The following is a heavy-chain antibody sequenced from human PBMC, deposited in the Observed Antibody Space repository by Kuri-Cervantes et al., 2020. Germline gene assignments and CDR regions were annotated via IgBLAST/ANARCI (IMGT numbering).Heavy chain of an antibody. CDR2: ISGSGGST. J-gene: IGHJ6*02. V-gene: IGHV3-23*01. D-gene: IGHD5-12*01. Sequence: GGSLRLSCAASGFTFSSYAMSWVRQAPGKGLEWVSAISGSGGSTYYADSVKGRFTISSDNSKNTLYLQMNSLRAEDTAVYYCASPSVATITLPYYYYGMDVWGQGTTVTVSS. CDR3: ASPSVATITLPYYYYGMDV. CDR1: GFTFSSYA.